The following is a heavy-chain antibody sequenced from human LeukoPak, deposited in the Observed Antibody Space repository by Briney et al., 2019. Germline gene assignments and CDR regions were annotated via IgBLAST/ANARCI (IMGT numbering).Heavy chain of an antibody. CDR3: ARDRSGRYWGY. V-gene: IGHV4-59*11. Sequence: PSETLSLTCTVSGSSITSHYWSWIWQPPGKGLEWIGYIYYSGSTNYNPSLKSRVTISVDTSKNQFSLKLSSVTAADTAVYYCARDRSGRYWGYWGEGTLVTVSS. CDR1: GSSITSHY. J-gene: IGHJ4*02. CDR2: IYYSGST. D-gene: IGHD1-26*01.